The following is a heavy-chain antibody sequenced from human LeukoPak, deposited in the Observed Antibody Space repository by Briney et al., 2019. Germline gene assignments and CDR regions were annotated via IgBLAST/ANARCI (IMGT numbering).Heavy chain of an antibody. CDR3: ARDGAVVVTAISAFDT. D-gene: IGHD2-21*02. CDR2: INPNSGGT. V-gene: IGHV1-2*02. CDR1: GYTFTSYD. J-gene: IGHJ3*02. Sequence: GASVKVSCKASGYTFTSYDINWVRQATGQGLEWMGWINPNSGGTNYAQKFQGRVTMTWDTSIRTAYMELSRLRSDDTAVYYCARDGAVVVTAISAFDTWGQGTMVTVSS.